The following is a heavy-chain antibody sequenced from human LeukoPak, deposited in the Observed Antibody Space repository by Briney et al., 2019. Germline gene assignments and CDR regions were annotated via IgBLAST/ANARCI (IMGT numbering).Heavy chain of an antibody. CDR1: GFTFSSYS. CDR2: ISSSSSYI. Sequence: GGSLRLSCAASGFTFSSYSMNWVRQAPGKGLEWVSSISSSSSYIYYADSVKGRFTISRDNAKNSLYPQMNSLRAEDTAVYYCARDLLDDIVVVVAAAPDAFDIWGQGTMVTVSS. J-gene: IGHJ3*02. D-gene: IGHD2-15*01. V-gene: IGHV3-21*01. CDR3: ARDLLDDIVVVVAAAPDAFDI.